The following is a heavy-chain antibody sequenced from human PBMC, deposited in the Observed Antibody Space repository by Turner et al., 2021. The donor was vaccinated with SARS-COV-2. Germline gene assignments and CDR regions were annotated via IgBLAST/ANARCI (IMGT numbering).Heavy chain of an antibody. CDR3: AKDDNYDFWTGYYMY. Sequence: QVQLVESGGGVVQPGRSLRLSCAASGFTFSSYGRHWVRQAPGKGMELVAVISYDGSNKYYADSVKGRFTISRDNSKNTLYLQMNSLRAEDTAVYYCAKDDNYDFWTGYYMYWGQGTLVTVS. D-gene: IGHD3-3*01. CDR2: ISYDGSNK. J-gene: IGHJ4*02. V-gene: IGHV3-30*18. CDR1: GFTFSSYG.